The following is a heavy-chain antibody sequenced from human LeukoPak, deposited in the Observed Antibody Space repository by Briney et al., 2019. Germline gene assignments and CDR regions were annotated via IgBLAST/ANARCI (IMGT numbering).Heavy chain of an antibody. D-gene: IGHD2-15*01. J-gene: IGHJ6*02. CDR1: GGSISSYY. CDR2: IYYSGTT. V-gene: IGHV4-59*01. Sequence: SKTLSLTCTVSGGSISSYYWSWIRQPPGKGLEWIGFIYYSGTTSYNPSLKSRVTISVDRSKNQFSLKVRSVTAADTAVYYCARDPAPYGMDVWGQGTTVTVSS. CDR3: ARDPAPYGMDV.